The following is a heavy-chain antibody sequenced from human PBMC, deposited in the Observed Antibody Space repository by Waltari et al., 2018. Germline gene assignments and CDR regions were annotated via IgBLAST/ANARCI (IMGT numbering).Heavy chain of an antibody. CDR2: SNPRGGST. CDR3: AWSGYYRGDWFDP. D-gene: IGHD3-3*01. J-gene: IGHJ5*02. Sequence: QVQLVQSGAEVKKPGASVKVSCKASGYTFTSYSMHWVRKAPGQGLEWMGISNPRGGSTSYAQKFQGRVTMTRDTSTSTVYMELSSLRSEDTAVYYCAWSGYYRGDWFDPWGQGTLVTVSS. V-gene: IGHV1-46*01. CDR1: GYTFTSYS.